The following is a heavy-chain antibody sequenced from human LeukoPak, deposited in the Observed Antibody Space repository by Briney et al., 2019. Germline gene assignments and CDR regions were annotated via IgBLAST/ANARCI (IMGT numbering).Heavy chain of an antibody. D-gene: IGHD6-25*01. CDR3: ARIDPLGFFDQ. J-gene: IGHJ4*02. V-gene: IGHV4-59*12. Sequence: PSETLSLACSVSGAFSSRYYWSWVRQPLGKGLEWLGSIFYSGHSNYNASLTSRISMSVDTSKAQFSPELTSVTAADTALYYCARIDPLGFFDQWGPGTLVTVSS. CDR2: IFYSGHS. CDR1: GAFSSRYY.